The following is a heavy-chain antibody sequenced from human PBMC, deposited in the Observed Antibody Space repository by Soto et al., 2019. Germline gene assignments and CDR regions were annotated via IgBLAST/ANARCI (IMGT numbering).Heavy chain of an antibody. J-gene: IGHJ4*02. CDR1: GVTFSNYA. CDR2: IIPIFGTP. V-gene: IGHV1-69*06. D-gene: IGHD1-26*01. Sequence: QVQLVQSGAEVKKPGSSVKVSCKASGVTFSNYAITWVRQAPGQGLDWMVGIIPIFGTPNYAQKFQGRVTITADKSTSTAYMELSSLRSEDTAVYYCARVGGSYYGWSDYWGQGTLVTVSS. CDR3: ARVGGSYYGWSDY.